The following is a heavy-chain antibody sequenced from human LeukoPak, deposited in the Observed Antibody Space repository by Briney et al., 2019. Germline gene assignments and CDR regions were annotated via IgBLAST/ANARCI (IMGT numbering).Heavy chain of an antibody. CDR1: GYTFTSYD. Sequence: ASVTVSCKASGYTFTSYDINWVRQAPGQGLEWMGWMNPNSGNTGYAQKFQGRVTMTRNTSISTAYMELSSLRSEDTAVYYCARRYSSSWYLGAFDIWGQGTMVTVSS. CDR2: MNPNSGNT. CDR3: ARRYSSSWYLGAFDI. D-gene: IGHD6-13*01. J-gene: IGHJ3*02. V-gene: IGHV1-8*01.